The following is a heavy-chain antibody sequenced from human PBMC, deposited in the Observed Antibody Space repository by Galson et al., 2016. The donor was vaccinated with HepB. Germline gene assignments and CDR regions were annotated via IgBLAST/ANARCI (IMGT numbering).Heavy chain of an antibody. CDR2: IVVSGGHT. Sequence: SVKVSCKASGLTYFTSAVQWVRQARGQGLEWIGKIVVSGGHTSYSQKFRDRVSITSEMSTSTVYMELRGLTSADTAVYFCSVDSGQLQTYSHFDPWGQGTLVTVSS. CDR1: GLTYFTSA. V-gene: IGHV1-58*01. CDR3: SVDSGQLQTYSHFDP. J-gene: IGHJ5*02. D-gene: IGHD2-15*01.